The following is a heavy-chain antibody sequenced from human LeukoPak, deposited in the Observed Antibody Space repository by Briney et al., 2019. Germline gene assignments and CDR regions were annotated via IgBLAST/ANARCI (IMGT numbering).Heavy chain of an antibody. Sequence: GGSLRLSCAASGFTFSSYAMHWVRQAPGKGLEWVAVISYDGSNKYYADSVKGRFTISRDNSKNTLYLQMNSLRAEDTAVYYCARDNGDYPQYYFDYWGQGTLVTVSS. CDR1: GFTFSSYA. J-gene: IGHJ4*02. D-gene: IGHD4-17*01. V-gene: IGHV3-30*04. CDR3: ARDNGDYPQYYFDY. CDR2: ISYDGSNK.